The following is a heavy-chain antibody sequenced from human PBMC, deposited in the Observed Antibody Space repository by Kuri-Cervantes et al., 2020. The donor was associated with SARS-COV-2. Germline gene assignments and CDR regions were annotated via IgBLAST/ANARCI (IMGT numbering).Heavy chain of an antibody. D-gene: IGHD4-23*01. V-gene: IGHV3-9*03. CDR1: GFTFSNAW. J-gene: IGHJ6*03. Sequence: GGSLRLSCAASGFTFSNAWMSWVRQAPGKGLEWVSGISWNSGSIGYADSVKGRFTISRDNAKNSLYLQMNSLRAEDMALYYCAKTVGPHYYYYMDVWGKGTTVTVSS. CDR3: AKTVGPHYYYYMDV. CDR2: ISWNSGSI.